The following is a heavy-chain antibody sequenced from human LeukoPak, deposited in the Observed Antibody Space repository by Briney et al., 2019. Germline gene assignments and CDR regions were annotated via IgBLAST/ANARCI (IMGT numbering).Heavy chain of an antibody. CDR3: TRGTHDYGRIERNKPFDY. Sequence: GGSLRLPCAPSGFTFSSYPIPCVGKAQGRGRGWGAVISYDGSNKYYADSVKGRFTISRDNSKDTLYLQMNSLRAEDTAVYYCTRGTHDYGRIERNKPFDYWGQGTLVTVSS. V-gene: IGHV3-30-3*01. J-gene: IGHJ4*02. D-gene: IGHD4-23*01. CDR1: GFTFSSYP. CDR2: ISYDGSNK.